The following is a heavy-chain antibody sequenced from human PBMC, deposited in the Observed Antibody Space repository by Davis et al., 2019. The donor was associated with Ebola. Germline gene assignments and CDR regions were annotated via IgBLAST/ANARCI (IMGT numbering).Heavy chain of an antibody. CDR3: ARHWYSGSHKGLCGFDY. D-gene: IGHD1-26*01. Sequence: PSETLSLTCAVSGGSISSGGYSWGWIRQPPGKGLEWIGSIYYSGSTYYNPSLKSRVTISVDTSKNQFSLKLSSVTAADTAVYYCARHWYSGSHKGLCGFDYWGQGTLVTVSS. CDR2: IYYSGST. J-gene: IGHJ4*02. CDR1: GGSISSGGYS. V-gene: IGHV4-39*01.